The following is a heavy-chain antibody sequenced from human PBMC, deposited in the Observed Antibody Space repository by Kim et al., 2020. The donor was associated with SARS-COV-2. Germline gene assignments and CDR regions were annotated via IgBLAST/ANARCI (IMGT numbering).Heavy chain of an antibody. J-gene: IGHJ4*02. D-gene: IGHD3-10*01. Sequence: SETLSLTCTVSGGSISSGDYYWSWIRQPPGKGLEWIGYIYYSGSTYYNPSLKSRVTISVDTSKNQFSLKLSSVTAADTAVYYCARVPRITMVRGIFDYWGQGTLVTVSS. V-gene: IGHV4-30-4*01. CDR3: ARVPRITMVRGIFDY. CDR2: IYYSGST. CDR1: GGSISSGDYY.